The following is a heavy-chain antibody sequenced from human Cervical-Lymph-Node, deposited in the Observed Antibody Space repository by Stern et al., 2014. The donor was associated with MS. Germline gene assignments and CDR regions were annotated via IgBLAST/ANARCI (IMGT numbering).Heavy chain of an antibody. CDR3: ARHVQGFDY. V-gene: IGHV5-51*01. Sequence: PLVQSGAAVKKPGESLTISCKLSGYSFTIYYIAWVRQMPGKGLEWMGVIYPYDPDTTYSPSFQGLVTISADKSITTAYLQWSSLRASDTAMYYCARHVQGFDYWGQGTRVTVSS. CDR2: IYPYDPDT. J-gene: IGHJ4*02. CDR1: GYSFTIYY.